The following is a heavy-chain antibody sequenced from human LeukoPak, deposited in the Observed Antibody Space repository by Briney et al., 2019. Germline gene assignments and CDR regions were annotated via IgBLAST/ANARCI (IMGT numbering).Heavy chain of an antibody. Sequence: GGSLRLSCAASGFTFSSYGMHWVRQAPGKGLEWVAVIWYDGRNKFYADSLKGRFTISRDNPKNTRYLQMNSLRAEDTAVYYCARVNRGDAFDIWGQGTLVTVSS. CDR1: GFTFSSYG. J-gene: IGHJ3*02. CDR3: ARVNRGDAFDI. CDR2: IWYDGRNK. D-gene: IGHD3-16*02. V-gene: IGHV3-33*03.